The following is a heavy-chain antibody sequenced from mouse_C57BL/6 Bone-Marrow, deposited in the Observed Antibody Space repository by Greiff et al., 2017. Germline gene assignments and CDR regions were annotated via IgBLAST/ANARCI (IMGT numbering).Heavy chain of an antibody. V-gene: IGHV1-62-2*01. J-gene: IGHJ3*01. CDR2: FYPGSGSI. Sequence: QVQLKASGAELVKPGASVKLSCKASGYTFTEYTIHWVKQRSGQGLEWIGWFYPGSGSIKYNEKFKDKATLTAEKSSSTVYMELSRLTSEDSAVYFCARHEEGLWLRRSWFAYWGQGALVTVSA. CDR1: GYTFTEYT. D-gene: IGHD2-2*01. CDR3: ARHEEGLWLRRSWFAY.